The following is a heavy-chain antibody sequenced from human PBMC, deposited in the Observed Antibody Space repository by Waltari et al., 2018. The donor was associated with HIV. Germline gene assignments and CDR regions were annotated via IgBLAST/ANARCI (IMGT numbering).Heavy chain of an antibody. D-gene: IGHD6-13*01. V-gene: IGHV4-34*01. CDR3: ARPRGSSWYYYYYGMDV. CDR2: INHSGST. CDR1: GGSFSGYY. J-gene: IGHJ6*02. Sequence: QVQLQQWGAGLLKPSETLSLTCAVYGGSFSGYYWSWIRQPPGKGLEWIGEINHSGSTNYNPSLKSRVTISVDTSKNQFSLKLSSVTAADTAVYYCARPRGSSWYYYYYGMDVWGQGTTVTVSS.